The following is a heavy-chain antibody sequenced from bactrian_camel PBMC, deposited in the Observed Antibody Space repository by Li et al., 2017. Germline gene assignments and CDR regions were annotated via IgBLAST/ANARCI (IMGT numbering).Heavy chain of an antibody. CDR1: GSDYPHTPTG. Sequence: HVQLVESGGGSVQAGGSLTLSCVASGSDYPHTPTGMAWFRQEAGKKREGVAAIESDGFTSYYEAVKGRFTVSRDNAKNTLYLQMDSLKPEDTAVYYCVRDGGNWSFGYWGQGTQVTVS. D-gene: IGHD8*01. J-gene: IGHJ6*01. V-gene: IGHV3S53*01. CDR3: VRDGGNWSFGY. CDR2: IESDGFT.